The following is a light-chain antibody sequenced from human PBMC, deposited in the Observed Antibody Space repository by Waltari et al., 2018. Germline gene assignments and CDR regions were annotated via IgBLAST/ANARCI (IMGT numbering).Light chain of an antibody. CDR2: GNN. CDR3: ATRDGSLKGPV. V-gene: IGLV1-44*01. CDR1: RSNIGSNT. J-gene: IGLJ3*02. Sequence: QSVLTQPPSASGTPGQRVTISCSGSRSNIGSNTVNWYQQLPGTAPKLPIHGNNRRPSGVRDRFSGSKSGTSASLAISGLQSEDEAQYYCATRDGSLKGPVFGGGTKLTVL.